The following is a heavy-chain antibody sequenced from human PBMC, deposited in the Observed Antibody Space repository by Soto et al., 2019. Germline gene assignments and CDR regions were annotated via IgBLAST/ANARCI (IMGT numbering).Heavy chain of an antibody. CDR3: AKDDSAGGSYFYGMDV. CDR2: ISYDGDNK. D-gene: IGHD3-16*01. CDR1: GFTFSHYA. J-gene: IGHJ6*02. Sequence: QVQLVESGGGVVQPGRSLRLSCVASGFTFSHYAIHWVRQAPGKGLEWVAVISYDGDNKYYADSVKGRFTISRDNTKDTLTLQMNSLRAEDTAVYYCAKDDSAGGSYFYGMDVWGQGTTVTVSS. V-gene: IGHV3-30-3*01.